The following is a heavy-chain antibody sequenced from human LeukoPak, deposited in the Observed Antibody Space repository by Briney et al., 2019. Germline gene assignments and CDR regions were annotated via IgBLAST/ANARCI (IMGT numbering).Heavy chain of an antibody. CDR2: IHNDGST. CDR1: GFIVGNTY. Sequence: GGSLRLSCAASGFIVGNTYMTWVRQAPGKGLEWVSVIHNDGSTYCADSVKGRFTVSRDNSKNMLFLRMNSLRVEDTAVYFCASLARDYWGQGTLVSVSS. J-gene: IGHJ4*02. D-gene: IGHD3-3*02. V-gene: IGHV3-53*01. CDR3: ASLARDY.